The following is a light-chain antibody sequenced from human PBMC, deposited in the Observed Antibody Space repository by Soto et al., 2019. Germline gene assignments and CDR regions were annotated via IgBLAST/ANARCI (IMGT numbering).Light chain of an antibody. J-gene: IGKJ5*01. V-gene: IGKV1-9*01. CDR2: DAS. CDR1: QGVSSH. CDR3: QQFHTYPSG. Sequence: DIPMTQSPSTLSGSVGDRVTITWGASQGVSSHLAWHQQKTGKAPKLLIYDASTLQSGVPSRFSGSGYGTEFNLTISSLQPEDFATYYCQQFHTYPSGFGQGTRLEIK.